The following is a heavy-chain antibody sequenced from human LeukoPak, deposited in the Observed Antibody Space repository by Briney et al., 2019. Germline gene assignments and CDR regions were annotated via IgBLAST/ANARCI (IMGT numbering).Heavy chain of an antibody. D-gene: IGHD5-18*01. CDR3: ATPGDTANYYMDV. CDR1: GFTFSSYG. CDR2: ISSSGSTI. Sequence: PGGSLRLSCAASGFTFSSYGMHWVRQAPGKGLEWVSYISSSGSTIYYADSVKGRFTISRDNAKNSLYLQMNSLRAEDTAVYYCATPGDTANYYMDVWGKGTTVTISS. J-gene: IGHJ6*03. V-gene: IGHV3-48*04.